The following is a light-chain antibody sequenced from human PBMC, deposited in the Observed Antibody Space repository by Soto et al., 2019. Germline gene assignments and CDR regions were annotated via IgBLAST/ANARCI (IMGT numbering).Light chain of an antibody. Sequence: QSALTQPASVSGSPGQSITISCTGSSSDVGGYNYVSWYQQHPGKAPKLMIYDVSDRPSAVSNRFSGSKSGYTASLTISGPQADDEADYYCSSYTSSSTLVFGGGTKLTVL. CDR2: DVS. CDR3: SSYTSSSTLV. V-gene: IGLV2-14*01. CDR1: SSDVGGYNY. J-gene: IGLJ2*01.